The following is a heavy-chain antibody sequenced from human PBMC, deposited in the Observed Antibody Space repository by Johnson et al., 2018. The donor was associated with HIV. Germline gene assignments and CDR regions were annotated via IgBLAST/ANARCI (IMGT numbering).Heavy chain of an antibody. CDR2: IGTAVDT. V-gene: IGHV3-13*01. D-gene: IGHD3-16*01. Sequence: VQLVESGGGLVQPGGSLRLSCAASGFTFSSYDMHWVRQATGKGLEWVSTIGTAVDTYYPGSVKGRFTISRENAKNSLYLQMNSLRAEDTAVYYCARDPSRLRQSDIWGQGTMVTVSS. CDR3: ARDPSRLRQSDI. J-gene: IGHJ3*02. CDR1: GFTFSSYD.